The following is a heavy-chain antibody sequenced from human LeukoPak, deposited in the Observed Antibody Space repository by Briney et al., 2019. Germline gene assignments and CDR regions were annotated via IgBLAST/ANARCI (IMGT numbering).Heavy chain of an antibody. J-gene: IGHJ1*01. CDR2: IRYDGSNK. CDR3: AKRRGVDCSSTSCYQEEYFQH. V-gene: IGHV3-30*02. CDR1: GFTFSSYG. D-gene: IGHD2-2*01. Sequence: PGGSLRLSCAASGFTFSSYGMHWVRQAPGKGLEWVAFIRYDGSNKYYADSVKGRFTISRDNSKNTLYLQMNSLRAEDTAVYYCAKRRGVDCSSTSCYQEEYFQHWGQGTLVTVSS.